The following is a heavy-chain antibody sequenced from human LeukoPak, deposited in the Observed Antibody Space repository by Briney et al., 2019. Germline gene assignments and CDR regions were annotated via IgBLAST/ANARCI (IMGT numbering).Heavy chain of an antibody. J-gene: IGHJ4*02. Sequence: GGSLRLSCAASGFTFSDYYMSWIRQAQGKGLEGISYITSSSSDTNYADSVKGRFTISRDNAKKSLYLQMNSLRAEDTAVYYCARDYDILTGYFRGGFDYWGQGTLVTVSS. CDR1: GFTFSDYY. D-gene: IGHD3-9*01. V-gene: IGHV3-11*05. CDR3: ARDYDILTGYFRGGFDY. CDR2: ITSSSSDT.